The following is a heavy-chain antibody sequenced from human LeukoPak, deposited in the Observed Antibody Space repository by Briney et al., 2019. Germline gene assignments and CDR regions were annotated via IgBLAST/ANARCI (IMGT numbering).Heavy chain of an antibody. D-gene: IGHD2-8*01. CDR1: GFTFSSYA. Sequence: GGSLRLSCAASGFTFSSYAMSWVRQAPGKGLEWVSAISGGGGSTYYADSVKGRFTISRDNSKNTLYLQMNSLRAEDTAVYYCAKLPGVGYCTNGVCSIDYWGQGTLVTVSS. CDR2: ISGGGGST. V-gene: IGHV3-23*01. CDR3: AKLPGVGYCTNGVCSIDY. J-gene: IGHJ4*02.